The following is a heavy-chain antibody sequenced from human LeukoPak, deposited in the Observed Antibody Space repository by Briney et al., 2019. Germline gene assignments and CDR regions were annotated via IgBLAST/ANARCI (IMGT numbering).Heavy chain of an antibody. D-gene: IGHD4-23*01. CDR3: AKDITPSRSGQIEGAFDI. CDR1: GFTFDDYA. J-gene: IGHJ3*02. CDR2: ISWNSGSI. Sequence: SGGSLRLSCAASGFTFDDYAMHWVRQAPGKGLEWVSGISWNSGSIGYADSVKGRFTISRDNAKNSLYLQMNSLRAEDMVLYYCAKDITPSRSGQIEGAFDIWGQGTMVTVSS. V-gene: IGHV3-9*03.